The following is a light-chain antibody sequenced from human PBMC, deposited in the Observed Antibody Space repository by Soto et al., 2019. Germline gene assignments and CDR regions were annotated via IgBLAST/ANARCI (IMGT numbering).Light chain of an antibody. CDR2: GAS. CDR1: QSVNSK. CDR3: QQYTNWPLT. V-gene: IGKV3-15*01. J-gene: IGKJ4*01. Sequence: EIVMTQSPATLSVSPGERATLYCRASQSVNSKLAWYQQKPGQAPRLLIYGASTRASGIPARFSGSGSGTEFTLTISSLQSEDFAVYYCQQYTNWPLTFGGGTKVEIE.